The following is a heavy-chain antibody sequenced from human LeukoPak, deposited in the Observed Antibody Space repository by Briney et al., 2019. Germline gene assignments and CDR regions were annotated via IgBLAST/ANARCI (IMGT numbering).Heavy chain of an antibody. V-gene: IGHV1-2*02. J-gene: IGHJ4*02. CDR2: INPNSGGT. CDR1: GYTFTGYY. CDR3: AREFYGDYVFDY. Sequence: ASVKVSCKASGYTFTGYYMHWVRQAPGQGLEWMGWINPNSGGTNYAQKFQGRVTMTRDTSISTTYMELSRLRSDDTAVYYCAREFYGDYVFDYWGQGTLVTVSS. D-gene: IGHD4-17*01.